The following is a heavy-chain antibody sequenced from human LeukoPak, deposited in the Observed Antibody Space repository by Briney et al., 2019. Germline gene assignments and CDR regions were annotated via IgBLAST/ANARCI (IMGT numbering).Heavy chain of an antibody. CDR2: ISYDGSNK. D-gene: IGHD2-15*01. CDR1: GFTFSSYG. CDR3: AKDRAGYCSGGSCYRSDY. Sequence: GGSLRLSCAASGFTFSSYGMHWVRQAPGKGLEWVAFISYDGSNKYYADSVKGRFTISRDNSKNTLYLQMNSLRAEDTAVYYCAKDRAGYCSGGSCYRSDYWGQGTLVTVSS. J-gene: IGHJ4*02. V-gene: IGHV3-30*18.